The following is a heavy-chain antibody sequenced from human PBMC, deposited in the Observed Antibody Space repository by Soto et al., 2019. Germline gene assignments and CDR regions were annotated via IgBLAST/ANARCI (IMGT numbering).Heavy chain of an antibody. CDR3: ARRPAREWGSLPGPNHDY. CDR2: ISYDGSNK. CDR1: GFTFSSYA. Sequence: QVQLVESGGGVVQPGRSLRLSCAASGFTFSSYAMHWVRQAPGKGLEWVAVISYDGSNKYYADSVKGRFTISRDNSKNTLYLQMNSLRAEDTAVYYCARRPAREWGSLPGPNHDYWGQGTLVTVSS. J-gene: IGHJ4*02. V-gene: IGHV3-30-3*01. D-gene: IGHD3-3*01.